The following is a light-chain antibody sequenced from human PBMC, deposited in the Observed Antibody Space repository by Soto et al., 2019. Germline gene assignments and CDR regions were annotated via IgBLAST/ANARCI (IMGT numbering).Light chain of an antibody. CDR1: QSISSY. CDR2: AAY. V-gene: IGKV1-39*01. J-gene: IGKJ2*01. Sequence: DIQMTQSPSSLSASVGDRVTITCRASQSISSYLNWYQQKPGKAPKLLIYAAYSLQSGVPSRFSGSGSWTDFTLTISSLQPEDFATYYCQQSYSTFGQGTKLEIK. CDR3: QQSYST.